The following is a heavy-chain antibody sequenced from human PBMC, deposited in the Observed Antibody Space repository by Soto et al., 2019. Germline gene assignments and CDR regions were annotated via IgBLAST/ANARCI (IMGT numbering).Heavy chain of an antibody. CDR1: GFTFSSYS. Sequence: EVQLMESGGGLVQPGGSLRLSCAASGFTFSSYSMNWVRQAPGKGLEWVSCITSGNTIYYADSVQGRFTISRDNAKNSLFLQMNSLRDEDTAVYYCARRYDYGDYWGQGTLVTVSS. CDR3: ARRYDYGDY. CDR2: ITSGNTI. J-gene: IGHJ4*02. D-gene: IGHD2-15*01. V-gene: IGHV3-48*02.